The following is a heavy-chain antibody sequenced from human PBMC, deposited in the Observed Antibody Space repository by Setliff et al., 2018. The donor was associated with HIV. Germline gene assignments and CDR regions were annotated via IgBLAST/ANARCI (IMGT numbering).Heavy chain of an antibody. CDR1: GFTLNDYA. D-gene: IGHD3-16*01. CDR3: VKNLYTETWGEIFDS. CDR2: IWHDGSNQ. J-gene: IGHJ4*02. V-gene: IGHV3-33*06. Sequence: GGSLRLSCAASGFTLNDYAMHWVRQAPGKGLEWVAVIWHDGSNQYYADSVKGRFTISRDNSRNTQYLQMNSLSVEDTAVYYCVKNLYTETWGEIFDSWGRGTLVTVSS.